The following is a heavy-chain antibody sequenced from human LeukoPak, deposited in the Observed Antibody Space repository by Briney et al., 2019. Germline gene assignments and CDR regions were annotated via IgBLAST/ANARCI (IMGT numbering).Heavy chain of an antibody. CDR1: GFTFSNAW. D-gene: IGHD3-10*01. CDR3: AADLRDYYGAGSYYNPYYYYYGMDV. J-gene: IGHJ6*04. Sequence: TGGSLRLSCAASGFTFSNAWMSWVRQAPGKGLEWVGRIKSKTDGRTTEYAATVKGRFTISSADSKNTLYLQMNSLKTEDTAVYYCAADLRDYYGAGSYYNPYYYYYGMDVWGKGTTVTVSS. CDR2: IKSKTDGRTT. V-gene: IGHV3-15*01.